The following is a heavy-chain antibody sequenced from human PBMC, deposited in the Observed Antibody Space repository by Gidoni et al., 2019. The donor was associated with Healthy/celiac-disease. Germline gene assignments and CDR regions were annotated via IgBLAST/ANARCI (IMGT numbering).Heavy chain of an antibody. CDR1: GGSISSGGYY. V-gene: IGHV4-31*03. Sequence: QVQLQESGPGLVKPSQTLSLTCTVSGGSISSGGYYWSWIRQHPGKGLEWIGYIYYSGRTYYNPSLKSRVTISVDTSKNQFSLKLSSVTAADTAVYYCARGDGVTMVRGVILNWFDPWGQGTLVTVSS. CDR3: ARGDGVTMVRGVILNWFDP. D-gene: IGHD3-10*01. CDR2: IYYSGRT. J-gene: IGHJ5*02.